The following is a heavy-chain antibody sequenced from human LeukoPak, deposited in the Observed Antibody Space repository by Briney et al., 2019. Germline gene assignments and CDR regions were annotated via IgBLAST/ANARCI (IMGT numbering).Heavy chain of an antibody. D-gene: IGHD3-3*01. Sequence: GASVKVSCKASGYTFTSYGISWVRQAPGQGLEWMGWINPNSGGTNYAQKFQGRVTMTGDTSISTAYMELSRLRSDDTAVYYCARGGILDYDFWSGYRNFDYWGQGTLVTVSS. V-gene: IGHV1-2*02. CDR1: GYTFTSYG. CDR2: INPNSGGT. CDR3: ARGGILDYDFWSGYRNFDY. J-gene: IGHJ4*02.